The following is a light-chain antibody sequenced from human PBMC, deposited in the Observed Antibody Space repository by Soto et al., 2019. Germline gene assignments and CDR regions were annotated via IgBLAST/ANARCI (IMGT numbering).Light chain of an antibody. J-gene: IGKJ4*01. CDR3: QQYGSSPLT. CDR1: QYVSSSF. Sequence: EIELTQSPGTLSLSPGERATLSCRASQYVSSSFLAWIQQKPGLAPRLLIHGASSRATGIPDRFSGSGSGTDFALTISRLEPEDFAVYYCQQYGSSPLTFGGGTKVDIK. V-gene: IGKV3-20*01. CDR2: GAS.